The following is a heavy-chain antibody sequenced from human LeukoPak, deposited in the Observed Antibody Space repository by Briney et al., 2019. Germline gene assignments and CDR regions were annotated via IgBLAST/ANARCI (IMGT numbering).Heavy chain of an antibody. CDR3: AREGDGYYDIPDI. CDR2: IYYSGST. J-gene: IGHJ3*02. CDR1: GGSISSYY. D-gene: IGHD3-9*01. Sequence: SETVSLTCTASGGSISSYYWSWIRQPPGKGLEWIGYIYYSGSTNYNPSLKSRVTISVDTSKNQFSLKLSSVTAADTAVYYCAREGDGYYDIPDIWGQGTMVTVSS. V-gene: IGHV4-59*01.